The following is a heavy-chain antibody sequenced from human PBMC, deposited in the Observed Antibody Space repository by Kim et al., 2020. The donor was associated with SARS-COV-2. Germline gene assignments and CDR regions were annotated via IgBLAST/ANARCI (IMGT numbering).Heavy chain of an antibody. CDR1: GESFSDYY. CDR2: INHSGST. CDR3: ARGRVGVVPSPILGLGPFCTYFYMGA. J-gene: IGHJ6*03. Sequence: SETLSLTCAVYGESFSDYYWSWIRRPPGKGLEWIGEINHSGSTNYNPSLKSRVTISVDTSKNQFSLKVTSLTAADTAVYYCARGRVGVVPSPILGLGPFCTYFYMGAWGTVAPLTVSS. D-gene: IGHD2-2*02. V-gene: IGHV4-34*01.